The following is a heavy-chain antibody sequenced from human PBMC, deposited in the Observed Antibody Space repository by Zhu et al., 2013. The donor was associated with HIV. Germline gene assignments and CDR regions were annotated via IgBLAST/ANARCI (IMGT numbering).Heavy chain of an antibody. CDR2: INPSGGST. CDR1: GYTFTNFY. D-gene: IGHD3-9*01. CDR3: AREGRYFDSGGHGAFDI. V-gene: IGHV1-46*01. J-gene: IGHJ3*02. Sequence: QMQLVQSGAEVKKPGASVKISCKASGYTFTNFYVHWVRQAPGQGLEWMGTINPSGGSTNYAQNFQGRVTMTSDTSTSTVYMELSRLTSDDTAVYYCAREGRYFDSGGHGAFDIWGQGTMVTVS.